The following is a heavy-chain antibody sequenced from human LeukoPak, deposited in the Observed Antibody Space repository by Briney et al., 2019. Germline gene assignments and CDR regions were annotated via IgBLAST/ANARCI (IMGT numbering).Heavy chain of an antibody. D-gene: IGHD6-19*01. CDR3: ARVSSSSGWYGSADVEYFQH. CDR1: GFTFSSYS. V-gene: IGHV3-21*01. CDR2: ISSSSSGCI. Sequence: PGGFLSLSCAASGFTFSSYSMNWVRPAPGKGLEWVSSISSSSSGCIYYADSVKGRFTISRDNAKNSLYLQMNSLRAEDTAVYYCARVSSSSGWYGSADVEYFQHWGQGTLVTVSS. J-gene: IGHJ1*01.